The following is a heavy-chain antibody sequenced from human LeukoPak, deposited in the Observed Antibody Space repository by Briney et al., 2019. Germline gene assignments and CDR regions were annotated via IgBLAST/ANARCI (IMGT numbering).Heavy chain of an antibody. Sequence: PSETLSLTCTVSGGSFSSSSYYWGWIRQPPGKGLEWIGSIYYSGSTYYNPSLKSRITISVDTSKNQFSLKLSPVTAADTAVYYCASTGNSYYYYMDVWGKGTTVTVSS. V-gene: IGHV4-39*01. J-gene: IGHJ6*03. CDR3: ASTGNSYYYYMDV. D-gene: IGHD5-24*01. CDR1: GGSFSSSSYY. CDR2: IYYSGST.